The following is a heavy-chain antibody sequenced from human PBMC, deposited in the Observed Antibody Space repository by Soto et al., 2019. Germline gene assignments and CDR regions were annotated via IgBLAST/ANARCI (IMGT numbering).Heavy chain of an antibody. CDR1: GFSLSTSGVG. D-gene: IGHD3-16*01. CDR3: AHLTSWGEGAPFDI. V-gene: IGHV2-5*02. CDR2: IYWDDDK. Sequence: QITLKESGPTLVKPTQTLTLTCIFSGFSLSTSGVGVGWIRQPPGKALEWLAVIYWDDDKRYSPSLKSRVTITRDTAKSQVVFTMTNMDPEDTGTFYCAHLTSWGEGAPFDIWGQGTKVTVSS. J-gene: IGHJ3*02.